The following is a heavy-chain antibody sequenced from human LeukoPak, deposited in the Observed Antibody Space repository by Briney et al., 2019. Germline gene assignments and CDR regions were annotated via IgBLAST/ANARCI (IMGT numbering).Heavy chain of an antibody. CDR2: IYYSGST. V-gene: IGHV4-39*01. CDR3: ARHSTLTRSAFDI. Sequence: SETLSLTCTVSGGSISTSNYYWGWIRQPPGKGLEWIGSIYYSGSTYYNPSLKSRVTISVDTSKNQFSLKLSSVTAADTAVYYCARHSTLTRSAFDIWGQGTMVTVSS. D-gene: IGHD3-9*01. CDR1: GGSISTSNYY. J-gene: IGHJ3*02.